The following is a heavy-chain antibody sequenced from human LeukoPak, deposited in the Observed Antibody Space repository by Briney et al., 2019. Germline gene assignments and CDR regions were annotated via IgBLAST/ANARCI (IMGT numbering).Heavy chain of an antibody. D-gene: IGHD5-18*01. V-gene: IGHV3-48*03. J-gene: IGHJ4*02. CDR2: ISSTGSTI. CDR1: VFTLSSYE. Sequence: PGRSLSLSCAPSVFTLSSYEMNWVRQAPGKGLEGVSYISSTGSTIYYADSVKCRFTISRDNAKNSLYLQMNSLRAEDTAVYYCARDIGRIQLQWGQGNLVTVSS. CDR3: ARDIGRIQLQ.